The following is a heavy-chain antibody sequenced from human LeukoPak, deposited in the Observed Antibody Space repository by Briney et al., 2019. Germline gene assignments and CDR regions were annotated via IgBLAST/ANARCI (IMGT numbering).Heavy chain of an antibody. CDR1: GFTFRSYW. CDR3: ARDQGGGRNGYNLVDY. V-gene: IGHV3-7*03. Sequence: GGSLRLSCAASGFTFRSYWMSWVRQAPGKGLEWVANINQDGGETYYVDSVKGRFTISRDNARNSLYLQMNSLRAEDTAVYYCARDQGGGRNGYNLVDYWGRGTLITVSS. D-gene: IGHD5-24*01. CDR2: INQDGGET. J-gene: IGHJ4*02.